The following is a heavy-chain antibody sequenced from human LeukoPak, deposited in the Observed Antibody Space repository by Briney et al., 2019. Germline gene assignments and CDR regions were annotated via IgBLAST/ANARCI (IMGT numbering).Heavy chain of an antibody. J-gene: IGHJ6*03. CDR2: MNPNSGNT. CDR1: GYTFTSYD. Sequence: GASVKVSCKASGYTFTSYDINWVRQATGQGLEWMGWMNPNSGNTGYAQKFQGRVTITRNTSISTAYMELRSLRSDDTAVYYCARDGRIAAAEGYYYMDVWGKGTTVTVSS. CDR3: ARDGRIAAAEGYYYMDV. V-gene: IGHV1-8*03. D-gene: IGHD6-13*01.